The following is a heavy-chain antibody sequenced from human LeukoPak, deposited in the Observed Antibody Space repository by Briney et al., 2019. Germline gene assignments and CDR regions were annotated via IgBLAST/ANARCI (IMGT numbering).Heavy chain of an antibody. J-gene: IGHJ4*02. CDR2: ISSSGSTI. CDR3: ARWTAAPAGGYFDY. V-gene: IGHV3-11*01. Sequence: PGGSLRLSCAASGFTFSDYYMSWIRQAPGEGLEWVSYISSSGSTIYYADSVKGRFTISRDNAKDSLYLQMNSLRAEDTAVYYCARWTAAPAGGYFDYWGQGTLVTVSS. D-gene: IGHD2-2*01. CDR1: GFTFSDYY.